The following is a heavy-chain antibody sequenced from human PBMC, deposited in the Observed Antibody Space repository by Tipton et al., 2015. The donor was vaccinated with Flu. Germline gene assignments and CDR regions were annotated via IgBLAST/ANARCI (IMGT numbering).Heavy chain of an antibody. CDR3: VRFAGGS. J-gene: IGHJ5*02. Sequence: SLRLSCAASGFTFSSYSMNWVRQAPGKGLEWVAHINQDGSEKNYVDSVKGRFTISRDNAKNSLYLQMNSLRADDTALYYCVRFAGGSWGQGTLVIVSS. CDR2: INQDGSEK. CDR1: GFTFSSYS. V-gene: IGHV3-7*01. D-gene: IGHD3-16*01.